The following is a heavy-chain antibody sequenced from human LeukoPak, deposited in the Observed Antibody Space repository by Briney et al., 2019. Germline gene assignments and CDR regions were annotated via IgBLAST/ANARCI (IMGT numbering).Heavy chain of an antibody. J-gene: IGHJ6*03. CDR2: IYRSGST. CDR1: NYSISNSLY. V-gene: IGHV4-38-2*02. CDR3: ARGTYGYYMDV. D-gene: IGHD4-17*01. Sequence: SETLSVTRSGSNYSISNSLYWGWLRQPPGKGLEWIGSIYRSGSTFYNPSLKSRVTISLDTSKNQFSLKLSSVTAADTAVYFCARGTYGYYMDVWGKGTTVTVSS.